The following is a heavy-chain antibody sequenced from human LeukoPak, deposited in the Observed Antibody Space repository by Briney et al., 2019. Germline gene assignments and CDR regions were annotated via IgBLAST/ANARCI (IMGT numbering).Heavy chain of an antibody. J-gene: IGHJ4*02. CDR3: ARGGTYYDILTGYYFFDY. CDR2: IKQDGSEK. Sequence: PGGSLRLSCAASGFTFSSYWMSWVRQAPGKGLEGVANIKQDGSEKYYVDSVKGRFTISRDNAKNSLYLQMNSLRAEDTAVYYCARGGTYYDILTGYYFFDYWGQGTRVTVSS. D-gene: IGHD3-9*01. V-gene: IGHV3-7*01. CDR1: GFTFSSYW.